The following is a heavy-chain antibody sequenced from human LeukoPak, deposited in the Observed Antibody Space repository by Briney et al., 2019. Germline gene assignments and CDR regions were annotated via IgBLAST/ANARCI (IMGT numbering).Heavy chain of an antibody. CDR1: GFTFSSYA. CDR3: AKDLYGDYAYFDY. V-gene: IGHV3-23*01. Sequence: GGSLRLSCAASGFTFSSYAMSWVRQAPGKGLEWVSTISNNDGSTYYADSVKGRFTISRDNSKNTLYLQMNSLRAEDTAVYYCAKDLYGDYAYFDYWGQGTLVTVSS. CDR2: ISNNDGST. D-gene: IGHD4-17*01. J-gene: IGHJ4*02.